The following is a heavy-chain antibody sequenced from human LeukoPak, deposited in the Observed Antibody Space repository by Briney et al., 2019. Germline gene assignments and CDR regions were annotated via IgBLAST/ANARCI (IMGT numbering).Heavy chain of an antibody. V-gene: IGHV3-23*01. CDR2: LSDSGGST. CDR1: GFTLSSYA. CDR3: ARGRTYSDFVCVS. J-gene: IGHJ5*02. D-gene: IGHD4-11*01. Sequence: AGGSLRLSCAASGFTLSSYAMSWVRQAPGKGLEWVSALSDSGGSTNHADSVKGRFTISRDNAKNTLYLQMTSLRAEDTPLYNCARGRTYSDFVCVSWGEGAPVSVSS.